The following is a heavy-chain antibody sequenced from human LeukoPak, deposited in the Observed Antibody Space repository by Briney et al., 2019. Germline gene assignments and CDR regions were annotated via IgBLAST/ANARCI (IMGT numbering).Heavy chain of an antibody. V-gene: IGHV4-59*01. CDR2: IYYSGST. Sequence: PSETLSLTCTVSGGSISSYYWSRIRQPPGKGLEWIGYIYYSGSTNYNPSLKSRVTISVDTSKNQFSLKLSSVTAADTAVYYCARSTDFWSGDNYFDYWGQGTLVTVSS. CDR3: ARSTDFWSGDNYFDY. D-gene: IGHD3-3*01. J-gene: IGHJ4*02. CDR1: GGSISSYY.